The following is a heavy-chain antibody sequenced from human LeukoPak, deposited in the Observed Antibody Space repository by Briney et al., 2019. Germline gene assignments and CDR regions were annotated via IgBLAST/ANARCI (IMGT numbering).Heavy chain of an antibody. CDR2: INPSGGST. D-gene: IGHD2-2*01. CDR3: ARERGVVPAAMGFDY. Sequence: VASVKVSCKASGYTFTSYYRHWVRQAPGQGLEWMGLINPSGGSTSYAQKFQGRVTMTRDTSTSTVYMELSSLRSEDTAVYYCARERGVVPAAMGFDYWGQGTLVTVSS. CDR1: GYTFTSYY. J-gene: IGHJ4*02. V-gene: IGHV1-46*01.